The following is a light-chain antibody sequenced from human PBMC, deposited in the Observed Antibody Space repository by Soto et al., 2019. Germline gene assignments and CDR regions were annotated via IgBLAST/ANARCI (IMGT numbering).Light chain of an antibody. V-gene: IGKV3-20*01. CDR1: QSVSSNY. J-gene: IGKJ1*01. CDR3: QQYGTSFWT. CDR2: GAS. Sequence: DIVLTQSPGTLSLSPGERATLSCRTSQSVSSNYLAWYQQEPGQAPRLLIYGASTRATGIPDRFSGSGSGADFTLTISRLEPEDFAVYYCQQYGTSFWTFGQGTKVEIK.